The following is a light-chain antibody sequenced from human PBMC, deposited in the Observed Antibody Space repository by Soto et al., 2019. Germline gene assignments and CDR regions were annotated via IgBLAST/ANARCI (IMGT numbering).Light chain of an antibody. V-gene: IGKV3-20*01. J-gene: IGKJ4*01. CDR1: QSVTKNY. CDR2: DAS. Sequence: IVLTQSPGTLSLSPGERATLSCRASQSVTKNYLAWYQQKPGQAPRLLIHDASSRATGIPDRFSGSGSGTDFTLTISRLEPEDFAVYYCQQCSSSPLTFGGGTKVEIK. CDR3: QQCSSSPLT.